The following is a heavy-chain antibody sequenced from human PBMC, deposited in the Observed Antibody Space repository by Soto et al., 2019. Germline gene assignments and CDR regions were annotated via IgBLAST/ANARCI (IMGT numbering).Heavy chain of an antibody. CDR2: IRSKGYGGTT. V-gene: IGHV3-49*03. CDR3: TRKIITIFGVVIISSGDY. CDR1: GFTFGDYA. J-gene: IGHJ4*02. D-gene: IGHD3-3*01. Sequence: GGSLRLSCTASGFTFGDYAMSWFRQAPGKGLEWVGFIRSKGYGGTTEYAASVKGRFTISRDDSKNIANLQMNSLKTEDTAVYYCTRKIITIFGVVIISSGDYWGQGTLVTVSS.